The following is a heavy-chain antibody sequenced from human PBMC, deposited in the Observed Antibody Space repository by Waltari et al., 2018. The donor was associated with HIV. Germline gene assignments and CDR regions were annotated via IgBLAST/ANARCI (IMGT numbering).Heavy chain of an antibody. J-gene: IGHJ4*02. Sequence: EVQLVQSGAEVKKPGESLKISCKSSGYNFNTYWIGWVRQMPGKGLEWMGVAHTGDADTRYSPSLQGQVTISADKSISTAFLQWSSLKASDTAMYYCARGLPKQWLAYFDYWGQGTLVTVSS. CDR2: AHTGDADT. D-gene: IGHD6-19*01. CDR3: ARGLPKQWLAYFDY. CDR1: GYNFNTYW. V-gene: IGHV5-51*01.